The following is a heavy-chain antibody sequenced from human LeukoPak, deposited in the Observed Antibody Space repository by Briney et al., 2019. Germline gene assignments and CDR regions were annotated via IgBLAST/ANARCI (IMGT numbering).Heavy chain of an antibody. Sequence: SETLSLTCAVYGESFSGYYWSWIRQPPGKGLEWIGEINHADGTKYNPSLKSRVTISVDTSKNQFSLKLTSVTAADTAVYYRATFSNTYNPLDYWGQGTLVTVSS. J-gene: IGHJ4*02. CDR3: ATFSNTYNPLDY. CDR1: GESFSGYY. D-gene: IGHD2/OR15-2a*01. CDR2: INHADGT. V-gene: IGHV4-34*01.